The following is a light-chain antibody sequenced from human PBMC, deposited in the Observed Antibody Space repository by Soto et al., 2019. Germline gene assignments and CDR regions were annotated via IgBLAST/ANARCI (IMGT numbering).Light chain of an antibody. CDR1: QGIRNY. J-gene: IGKJ5*01. Sequence: DIQLTQYPSFLSSSVGDRVTITCRASQGIRNYLAWYQQKPGRAPKLLIYIASTLQSGVPSRFSGSYSGTEFTLTITSLQPEDFATYYCQQVNSYPITFGQGTLLEIK. V-gene: IGKV1-9*01. CDR2: IAS. CDR3: QQVNSYPIT.